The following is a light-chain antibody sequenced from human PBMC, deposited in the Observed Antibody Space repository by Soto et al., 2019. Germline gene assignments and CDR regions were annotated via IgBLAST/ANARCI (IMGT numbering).Light chain of an antibody. J-gene: IGKJ3*01. V-gene: IGKV3-20*01. Sequence: EIVVTQSPGTLSLSPGERATLSCRASQSVSSSHLAWYHQKPGQAPRLLIYGASTRATGIPDRFSGSGSGTDFTLTISRLEPEDIAVYYCQQYGSSPPIFTFGHGTKVDIK. CDR1: QSVSSSH. CDR2: GAS. CDR3: QQYGSSPPIFT.